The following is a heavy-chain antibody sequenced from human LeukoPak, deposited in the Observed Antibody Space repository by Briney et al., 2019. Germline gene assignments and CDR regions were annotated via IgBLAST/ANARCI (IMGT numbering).Heavy chain of an antibody. V-gene: IGHV3-7*01. CDR3: ATYKNWVAGDV. CDR2: IKEDESQE. D-gene: IGHD7-27*01. J-gene: IGHJ6*02. Sequence: GGSLRLSCAASGFSFSDSWMGWVRQAPGKGPEWVANIKEDESQEHYADSVKGRFTVSRDNAKNSLFLQMNSLRVEDTAVYYCATYKNWVAGDVWGQGTTVSVSS. CDR1: GFSFSDSW.